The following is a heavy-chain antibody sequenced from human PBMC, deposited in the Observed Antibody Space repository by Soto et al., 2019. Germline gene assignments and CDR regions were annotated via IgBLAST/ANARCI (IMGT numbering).Heavy chain of an antibody. J-gene: IGHJ4*02. V-gene: IGHV3-21*01. Sequence: EVQLVESGGGLVRPGGSLRLSCAASGFTFSSYSMNWVRQAPGKGLAWVSSISSSSSYIYYADSVKGRFTISRDNAKNSLYLQRNSLRAEDTDVYYCARDDLYCGGDCYTFDYWGQGTLVTVSS. CDR2: ISSSSSYI. CDR3: ARDDLYCGGDCYTFDY. CDR1: GFTFSSYS. D-gene: IGHD2-21*02.